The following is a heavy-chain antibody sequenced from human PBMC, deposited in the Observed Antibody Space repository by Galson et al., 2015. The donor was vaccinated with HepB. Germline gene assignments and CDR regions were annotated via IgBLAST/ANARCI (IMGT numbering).Heavy chain of an antibody. J-gene: IGHJ4*02. CDR2: INNDGGGA. Sequence: SLRLSCAASGFTFSTYGVHWVRQAPGKGLEWVSGINNDGGGAKHADSVKGRFSISRDNSRNTLYLQMNTLRVEDTAVYYCATRDWGLVLGGWGQGSLVTVSS. V-gene: IGHV3-23*01. CDR3: ATRDWGLVLGG. D-gene: IGHD2-21*01. CDR1: GFTFSTYG.